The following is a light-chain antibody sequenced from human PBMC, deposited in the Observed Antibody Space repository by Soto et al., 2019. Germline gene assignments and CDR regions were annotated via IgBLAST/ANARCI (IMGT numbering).Light chain of an antibody. Sequence: DIQMTQSPSSLSASVGERISITCRASQSIGSYLSWYQQKPGKAPKLLIYGTSNLQSGVPSRFSGSGSETGFTLTISSLQPEDFASYYCQQSYSAPRTFGQGTKVDIK. CDR1: QSIGSY. CDR3: QQSYSAPRT. V-gene: IGKV1-39*01. CDR2: GTS. J-gene: IGKJ2*01.